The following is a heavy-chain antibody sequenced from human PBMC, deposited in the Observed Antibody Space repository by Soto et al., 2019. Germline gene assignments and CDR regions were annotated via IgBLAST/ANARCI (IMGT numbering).Heavy chain of an antibody. V-gene: IGHV3-23*01. Sequence: RRLSCAASGFTFSLYAMNWVRQAPGKGLEWVSGTSGSGGSTYYADSVKGRFTISRDNSKNTLYLQMNSLRAEDTAVYYCAKPLPFSTVGPTHYFFDYCGQGTLVTVSS. CDR2: TSGSGGST. J-gene: IGHJ4*02. CDR3: AKPLPFSTVGPTHYFFDY. D-gene: IGHD1-26*01. CDR1: GFTFSLYA.